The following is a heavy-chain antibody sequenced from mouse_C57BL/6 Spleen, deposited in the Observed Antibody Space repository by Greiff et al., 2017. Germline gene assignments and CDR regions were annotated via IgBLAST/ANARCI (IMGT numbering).Heavy chain of an antibody. V-gene: IGHV7-3*01. J-gene: IGHJ2*01. CDR1: GFTFTDYY. Sequence: EVMLVESGGGLVQPGGSLSLSCAASGFTFTDYYMRWVRQPPGKALEWLGFIRNKANGYTTEYSASVKGRFTISRDNSQSILYLQMNALRAEDSATYYCARSLRGFDYWGQGTTLTVSS. CDR3: ARSLRGFDY. CDR2: IRNKANGYTT.